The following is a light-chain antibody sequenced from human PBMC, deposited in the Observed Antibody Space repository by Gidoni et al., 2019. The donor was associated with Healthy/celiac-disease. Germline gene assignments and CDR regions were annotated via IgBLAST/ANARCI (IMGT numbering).Light chain of an antibody. CDR2: DAS. J-gene: IGKJ1*01. V-gene: IGKV3-11*01. CDR1: QSVSSY. Sequence: EIVLTQSTATLSLSPGDRATLSCRASQSVSSYLAWYQQKPGQAPRLLIYDASNRATGIPARFSGSGSGTDFTLTISSLEPEDFAVYYCQQRSNWPPWTFGQGTKVEIK. CDR3: QQRSNWPPWT.